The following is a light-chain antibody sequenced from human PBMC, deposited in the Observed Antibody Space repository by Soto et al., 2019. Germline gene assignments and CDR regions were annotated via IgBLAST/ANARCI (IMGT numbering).Light chain of an antibody. CDR1: SGHSNYA. V-gene: IGLV4-69*01. CDR3: QTWGTGVV. CDR2: LNSDGSH. Sequence: QAVVTQSPSASASLGASVKLTCTLSSGHSNYAIAWHQQQPEKGPRYLMKLNSDGSHSKGDGIPDRFSGSSSGAERYLTISRLQSEDEADYYCQTWGTGVVFGGGTKLTVL. J-gene: IGLJ2*01.